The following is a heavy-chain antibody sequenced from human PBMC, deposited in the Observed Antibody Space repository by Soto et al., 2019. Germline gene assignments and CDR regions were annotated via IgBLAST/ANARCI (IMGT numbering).Heavy chain of an antibody. CDR3: AKNNGWDGKSDAFDI. V-gene: IGHV3-23*01. D-gene: IGHD6-19*01. CDR1: GFSFSSFA. CDR2: ISGSGGHT. J-gene: IGHJ3*02. Sequence: EVQLLESGGGLVQPGGSLRLSCAASGFSFSSFALTWVRQAPGKGLEWVSAISGSGGHTYYADSVTGRFTISRDNSNNTLYLQMNSLRAEDTALYYCAKNNGWDGKSDAFDIWGQGTVVTVSS.